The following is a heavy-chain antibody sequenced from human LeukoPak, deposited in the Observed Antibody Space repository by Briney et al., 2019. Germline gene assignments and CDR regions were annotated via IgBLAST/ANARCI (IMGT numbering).Heavy chain of an antibody. Sequence: NPSETLSLTCTVSGGSISSGGYYWSWIRQHPGKGLEWIGYIYYSGSTYYNPSLKSRVTISVDTSKNQFSLKLSSVTAADTAVYYCARSMVRGVIITRFDPWGQGTLVTVSS. V-gene: IGHV4-31*03. D-gene: IGHD3-10*01. CDR1: GGSISSGGYY. CDR3: ARSMVRGVIITRFDP. J-gene: IGHJ5*02. CDR2: IYYSGST.